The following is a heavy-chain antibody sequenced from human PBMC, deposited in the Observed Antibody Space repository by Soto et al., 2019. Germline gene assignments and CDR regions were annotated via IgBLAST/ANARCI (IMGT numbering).Heavy chain of an antibody. J-gene: IGHJ4*02. Sequence: QVQLVQSGAEVKKPGASVKVSCKASGYTFTSYGISWVRQAPGQGLEWMGWISAYNGNTNYAQKLQGGVTMTTDTSTSTAYMELRSLSSDDMAVYYCAGPRRCVIGGSCSFDYWGQVTLVTVS. CDR2: ISAYNGNT. D-gene: IGHD2-15*01. V-gene: IGHV1-18*03. CDR3: AGPRRCVIGGSCSFDY. CDR1: GYTFTSYG.